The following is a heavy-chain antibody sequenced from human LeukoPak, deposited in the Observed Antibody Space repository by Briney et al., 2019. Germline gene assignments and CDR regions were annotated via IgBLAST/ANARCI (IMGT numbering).Heavy chain of an antibody. Sequence: SETLSLTCTASGGSISSYYWSWIRQPPGKGLEWIGYIYYSGSATYNPSLKSRVTISVDTSKNQFSLKLSSVTAADTAVYYCARVPYGSGENWFDPWGQGALVTVSS. V-gene: IGHV4-59*01. CDR2: IYYSGSA. CDR3: ARVPYGSGENWFDP. CDR1: GGSISSYY. D-gene: IGHD3-10*01. J-gene: IGHJ5*02.